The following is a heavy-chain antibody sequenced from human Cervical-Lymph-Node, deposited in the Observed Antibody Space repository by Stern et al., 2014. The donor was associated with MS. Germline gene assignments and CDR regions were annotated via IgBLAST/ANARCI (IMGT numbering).Heavy chain of an antibody. J-gene: IGHJ6*02. Sequence: EVQLVESGGGLVQPGGSLRLSCAASGFMFSSYAMSWVRQAPGKGLEWVSALSGTGDTTYYVDSVKGRFTISRDNSKNTLYLQMNSLRAEDTAVYYCAKDGSVTAIHAQYYYFYGMDIWGQGTTVTVSS. CDR2: LSGTGDTT. CDR3: AKDGSVTAIHAQYYYFYGMDI. CDR1: GFMFSSYA. D-gene: IGHD2-21*02. V-gene: IGHV3-23*04.